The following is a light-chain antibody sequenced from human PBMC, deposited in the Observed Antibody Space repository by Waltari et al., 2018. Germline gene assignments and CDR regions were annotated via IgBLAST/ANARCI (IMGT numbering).Light chain of an antibody. V-gene: IGLV2-23*02. CDR3: CSYAGHSTYV. Sequence: QSALTQPAPVSGSPGQSIPTSCPGTTMDVGTYNLVSWYQQHPGKAPKLMIYEVSQRPSGVSNRFSGSKSGNTASLTISGLQPEDETDYYCCSYAGHSTYVFGTGTKVTVL. J-gene: IGLJ1*01. CDR1: TMDVGTYNL. CDR2: EVS.